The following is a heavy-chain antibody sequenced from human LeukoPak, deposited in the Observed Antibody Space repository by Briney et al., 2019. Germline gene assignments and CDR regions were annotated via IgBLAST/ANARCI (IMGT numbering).Heavy chain of an antibody. D-gene: IGHD5-18*01. CDR3: ARERGYSYGDAFDI. V-gene: IGHV3-21*01. J-gene: IGHJ3*02. CDR2: ISSSSSYI. Sequence: PGGSLRLSCAASGFTFSSYSMNWVRQAPGKGLEWVSSISSSSSYIYYADSVKGRFTISRDNAKNSLYLQMNSLRAEDTAVYYCARERGYSYGDAFDIWGQGTMVTVSS. CDR1: GFTFSSYS.